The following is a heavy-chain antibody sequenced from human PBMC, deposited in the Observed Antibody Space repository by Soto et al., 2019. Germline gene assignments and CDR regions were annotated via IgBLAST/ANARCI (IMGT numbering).Heavy chain of an antibody. Sequence: QLQLQESGPGLVKSSETLSLICTVSGGSISNSNYFWGWIRQAPGKGLEWIGSILYTGTTSYNSSLEGRVAISVDTSNNQFSLKLNSVTAADTAVYYCARLGWGDGDSDYWGQGTLVTVSS. CDR1: GGSISNSNYF. D-gene: IGHD2-21*01. J-gene: IGHJ4*02. V-gene: IGHV4-39*01. CDR3: ARLGWGDGDSDY. CDR2: ILYTGTT.